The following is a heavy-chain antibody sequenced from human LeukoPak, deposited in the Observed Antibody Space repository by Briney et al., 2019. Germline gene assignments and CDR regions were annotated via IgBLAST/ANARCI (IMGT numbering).Heavy chain of an antibody. D-gene: IGHD2-2*01. CDR2: ISHSVVNT. CDR1: GFTFSNYG. V-gene: IGHV3-23*01. Sequence: PGGSLRLSCAASGFTFSNYGMSWVRQAPGKGLQWVSVISHSVVNTYYAASVKGRFTISRDSSKNTLFLQMNSLRAEDTAVYYCAKVSSSSCYGWNDYWGQGTLVTVSS. CDR3: AKVSSSSCYGWNDY. J-gene: IGHJ4*02.